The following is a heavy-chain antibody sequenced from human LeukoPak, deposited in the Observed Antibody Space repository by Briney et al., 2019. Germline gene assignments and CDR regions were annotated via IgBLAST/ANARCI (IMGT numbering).Heavy chain of an antibody. D-gene: IGHD5-18*01. CDR1: GFTFNDYA. V-gene: IGHV3-43D*04. CDR3: AKDHKIGGYSYGLDY. CDR2: IRWDRGST. Sequence: PGGSLRLSCAVSGFTFNDYAMHWVRQAPGKGLEWVSLIRWDRGSTYYADSVKGRFTISRDNSKNSLYLQMNSLRTEDTALYYCAKDHKIGGYSYGLDYWGQGTLVTVSS. J-gene: IGHJ4*02.